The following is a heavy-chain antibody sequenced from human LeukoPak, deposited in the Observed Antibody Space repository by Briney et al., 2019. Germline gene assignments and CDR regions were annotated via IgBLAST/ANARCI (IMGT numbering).Heavy chain of an antibody. CDR3: AKAALYSSGWYLDY. V-gene: IGHV3-23*01. J-gene: IGHJ4*02. CDR2: ISGSGGST. D-gene: IGHD6-19*01. CDR1: GFTFSSYG. Sequence: PGGSLRLSCAASGFTFSSYGMHWVRQAPGKGLEWVSAISGSGGSTYYADSVKGRFTISRDNSKNTLYLQMNSLRAEDTAVYYCAKAALYSSGWYLDYWGQGTLVTVSS.